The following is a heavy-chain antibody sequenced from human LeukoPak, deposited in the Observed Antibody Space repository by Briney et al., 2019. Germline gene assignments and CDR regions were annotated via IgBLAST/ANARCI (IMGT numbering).Heavy chain of an antibody. CDR2: INYSGNT. Sequence: PSETLSLICTVSGGSINSYYWSWIRQPPGKGLEWIGYINYSGNTDYNPSLKSRVTISVGTSKNQFSLKVISVTAADTAVYYCAREGRQDYVYFDYWGQGTLVTVSS. V-gene: IGHV4-59*01. D-gene: IGHD4-17*01. CDR3: AREGRQDYVYFDY. J-gene: IGHJ4*02. CDR1: GGSINSYY.